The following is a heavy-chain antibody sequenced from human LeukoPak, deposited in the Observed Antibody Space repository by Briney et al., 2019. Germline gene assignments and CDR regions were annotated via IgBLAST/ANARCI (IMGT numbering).Heavy chain of an antibody. CDR1: GFTFSSYA. CDR3: AKDTASSWWYFDL. D-gene: IGHD5-18*01. J-gene: IGHJ2*01. V-gene: IGHV3-23*01. Sequence: GGSLRLSCAAPGFTFSSYAMSWVRQAPGKGLEWVSAISGSGGYTYYADSVKGRFTISRDNSKNTLYLQMNSLRAEDTAVYYCAKDTASSWWYFDLWGRGTLVTVSS. CDR2: ISGSGGYT.